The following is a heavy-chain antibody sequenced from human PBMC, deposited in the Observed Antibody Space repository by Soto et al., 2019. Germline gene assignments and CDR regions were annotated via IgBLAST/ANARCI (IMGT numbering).Heavy chain of an antibody. V-gene: IGHV1-3*01. CDR3: ARGPGGPDGPGDY. D-gene: IGHD2-15*01. Sequence: QVQLVQSGAEVKKPGASLKVSCKASGYTFTSYAMHWVRQAPGQRLEWMGWINAGNGNTKYSQKCQGRVTITRDTSASTAYMELSSLRSEDTAVYYCARGPGGPDGPGDYWGQGTLVTVSS. CDR1: GYTFTSYA. J-gene: IGHJ4*02. CDR2: INAGNGNT.